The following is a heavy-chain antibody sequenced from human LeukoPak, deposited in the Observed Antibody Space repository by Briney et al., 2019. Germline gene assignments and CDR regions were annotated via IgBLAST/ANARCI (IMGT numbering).Heavy chain of an antibody. CDR2: IIPIFGTA. V-gene: IGHV1-69*05. CDR1: GGTFNSYG. Sequence: ASVKVSCKASGGTFNSYGISWVRQAPGQGLEWMGGIIPIFGTANYAQKVQGRVTITTDESTTTAYMELSSLRSEDTAVYYCARARSPSSGYLLRDHNWFDPWGQGTLVTVSS. D-gene: IGHD3-22*01. CDR3: ARARSPSSGYLLRDHNWFDP. J-gene: IGHJ5*02.